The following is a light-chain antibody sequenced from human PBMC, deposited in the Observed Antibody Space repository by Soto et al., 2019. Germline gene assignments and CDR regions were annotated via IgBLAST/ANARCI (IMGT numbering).Light chain of an antibody. Sequence: DIQMTQSPSSLSASVGDTVTITCRASQDIRNSLAWYQQKPGKIPKLLIYDASTLQSGVPSRFSGSGSGTDFTLTITSLQPEDVASYYCQKYDSAPLTFGGGTKVEIK. CDR1: QDIRNS. J-gene: IGKJ4*01. CDR2: DAS. V-gene: IGKV1-27*01. CDR3: QKYDSAPLT.